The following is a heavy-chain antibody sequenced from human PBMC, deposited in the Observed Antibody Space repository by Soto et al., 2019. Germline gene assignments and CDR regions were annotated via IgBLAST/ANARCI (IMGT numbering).Heavy chain of an antibody. D-gene: IGHD5-12*01. V-gene: IGHV4-39*01. CDR2: IYYSGST. J-gene: IGHJ3*01. CDR1: GGSISSSSYY. CDR3: ARLHSGYVRL. Sequence: SETLSLTCTVSGGSISSSSYYWGWIRQPPGKGLEWIGSIYYSGSTYYNPSLKSRVTISVDTSKNQFSLKLSSVTAADTAVYYCARLHSGYVRLWGQGTMVTVSS.